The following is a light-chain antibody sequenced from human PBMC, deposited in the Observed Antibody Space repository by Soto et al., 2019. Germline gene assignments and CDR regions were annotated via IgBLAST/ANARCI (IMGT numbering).Light chain of an antibody. Sequence: EIVMTQSPATLSVSPGERATLSCRASQSVSSNLAWYQQTPGQAPRLLIYDASTRATGIPARFSGSGSGTEFTRTISSLQSEHFAVYYCQQYNNWPWTFGQGTKVEIK. CDR1: QSVSSN. CDR2: DAS. J-gene: IGKJ1*01. CDR3: QQYNNWPWT. V-gene: IGKV3-15*01.